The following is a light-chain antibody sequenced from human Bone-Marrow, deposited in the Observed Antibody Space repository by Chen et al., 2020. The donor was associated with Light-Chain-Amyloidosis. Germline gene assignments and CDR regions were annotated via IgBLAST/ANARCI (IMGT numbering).Light chain of an antibody. V-gene: IGKV1-39*01. CDR3: QQSYSIPRT. CDR2: AAS. CDR1: QNIYNY. J-gene: IGKJ1*01. Sequence: DIQMTQSPSSLSASVGDRVTITCRASQNIYNYLNWYHHRPGRAPKLLINAASSLQSGVPSRFSGSGSGTDFTLTINSLQPEDFAIYYCQQSYSIPRTFGQGIKVEIE.